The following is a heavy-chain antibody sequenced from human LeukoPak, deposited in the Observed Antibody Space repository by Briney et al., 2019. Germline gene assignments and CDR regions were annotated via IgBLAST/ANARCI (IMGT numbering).Heavy chain of an antibody. CDR3: AKTGYGSGYLGFDY. D-gene: IGHD3-10*01. CDR2: ISYDGSNK. J-gene: IGHJ4*02. Sequence: PGGSLRLSCAASGFTFSSYGMHWVRQAPGKGLEWVAVISYDGSNKYYADSVKGRFTISRDNSKNTLYLQMNSLRTEDTAVYYCAKTGYGSGYLGFDYWGQGTLVTVSS. V-gene: IGHV3-30*18. CDR1: GFTFSSYG.